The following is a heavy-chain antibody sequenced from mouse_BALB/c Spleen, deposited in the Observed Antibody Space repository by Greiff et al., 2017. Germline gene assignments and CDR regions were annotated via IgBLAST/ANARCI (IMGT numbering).Heavy chain of an antibody. V-gene: IGHV2-6-7*01. D-gene: IGHD1-1*01. CDR2: IWGDGST. Sequence: VMLVESGPGLVAPSQSLSITCTVSGFSLTGYGVNWVRQPPGKGLEWLGMIWGDGSTDYNSALTSRLSISKDNSKSQVFLKMNSLQTDDTARYYGASYDYGSRGYFDVWGAGTTVTVSS. CDR1: GFSLTGYG. CDR3: ASYDYGSRGYFDV. J-gene: IGHJ1*01.